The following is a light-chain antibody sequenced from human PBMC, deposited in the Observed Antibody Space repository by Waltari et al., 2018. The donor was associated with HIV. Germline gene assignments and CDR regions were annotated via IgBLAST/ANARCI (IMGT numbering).Light chain of an antibody. J-gene: IGLJ2*01. Sequence: SYVLTQPPSVSVAPGQTAVITCGGDNIGSKSVHWYQQRPGQAPVLVVYDDSDRPSGSPGRFSGSNSGNTATLTISRVGAGDEADYYCQVWDSSSDHRDVLFGGGTKLTVL. CDR2: DDS. CDR1: NIGSKS. V-gene: IGLV3-21*02. CDR3: QVWDSSSDHRDVL.